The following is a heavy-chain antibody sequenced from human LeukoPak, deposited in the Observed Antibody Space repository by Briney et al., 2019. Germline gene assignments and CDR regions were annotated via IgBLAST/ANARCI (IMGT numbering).Heavy chain of an antibody. CDR3: ARSRTLWGAFDI. Sequence: GGSLRLSCAASGFTFSSHDMHWVRQTTGKGLEWVSGIGTAGDPYYLDSVKGRFTISRENAKNSLYLQMNSLRAGDTAVYYYARSRTLWGAFDIWGQGTMVTVSS. CDR2: IGTAGDP. J-gene: IGHJ3*02. D-gene: IGHD2-21*01. CDR1: GFTFSSHD. V-gene: IGHV3-13*05.